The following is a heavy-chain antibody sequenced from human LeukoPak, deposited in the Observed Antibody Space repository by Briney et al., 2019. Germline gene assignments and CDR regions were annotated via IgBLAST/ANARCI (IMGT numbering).Heavy chain of an antibody. CDR2: IYHSGST. CDR1: GGSISSGGYY. J-gene: IGHJ4*02. V-gene: IGHV4-30-2*01. CDR3: ARSLATYYDFWSGDDY. Sequence: SQTLSLTCTVSGGSISSGGYYWSWIRQPPGKGLEWIGYIYHSGSTYYNPSLKSRVTISVDRSKNQFSLKLSSVTAADTAVYYCARSLATYYDFWSGDDYWGQGTLVTVSS. D-gene: IGHD3-3*01.